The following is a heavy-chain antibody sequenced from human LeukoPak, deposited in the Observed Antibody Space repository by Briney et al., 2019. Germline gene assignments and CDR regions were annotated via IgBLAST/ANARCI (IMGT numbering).Heavy chain of an antibody. J-gene: IGHJ6*04. D-gene: IGHD3-10*02. Sequence: GGSLRLFCAASGFTFSSYEMNWVRQAPGKGLEWVSYISSSGSTIHYADSVKGRFTISRDNAKNSLYLQMNSLRAEDTAVYYCAELGITMIGGVWGKGTTVTISS. CDR2: ISSSGSTI. CDR3: AELGITMIGGV. CDR1: GFTFSSYE. V-gene: IGHV3-48*03.